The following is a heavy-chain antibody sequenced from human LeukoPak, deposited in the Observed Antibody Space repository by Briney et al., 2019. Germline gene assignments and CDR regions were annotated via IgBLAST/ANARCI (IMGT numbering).Heavy chain of an antibody. CDR2: ISSSSSYI. J-gene: IGHJ4*02. Sequence: PGGSLRLSCAASGFTVRSYSMNWVRQAPGKGLEWVSSISSSSSYIYYADSVKGRFTISRDNAKNSLYLQMNSLRAEDTAVYYCARNYGSGSYYDYWGQGTLVTVSS. CDR3: ARNYGSGSYYDY. D-gene: IGHD3-10*01. CDR1: GFTVRSYS. V-gene: IGHV3-21*01.